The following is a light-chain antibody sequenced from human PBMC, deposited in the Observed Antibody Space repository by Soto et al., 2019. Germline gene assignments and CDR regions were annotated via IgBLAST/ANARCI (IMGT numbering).Light chain of an antibody. V-gene: IGKV3-11*01. J-gene: IGKJ2*02. Sequence: VLTQSPYTLSLSPGETATLSCRSSQSVDRYVDWYQQKIGQATILIIYDAYTRATGVGARFTGSGSAKDFRITITSLEPEDFAVYYCQQRGKWPSTFGPGTKVDIK. CDR2: DAY. CDR3: QQRGKWPST. CDR1: QSVDRY.